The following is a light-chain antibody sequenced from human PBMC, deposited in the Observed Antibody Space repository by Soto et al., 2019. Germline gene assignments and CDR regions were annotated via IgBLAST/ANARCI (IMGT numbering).Light chain of an antibody. J-gene: IGLJ2*01. CDR1: NIGSKS. V-gene: IGLV3-21*04. CDR3: QAWDSSSDHRVV. CDR2: YDS. Sequence: SYELTQPPSVSVAPGKTARITCGGNNIGSKSVHWYQQKPGQAPVLVIYYDSDRPSGIPERFSGSNSGNTATLTISRVEAGDEADYYCQAWDSSSDHRVVFGGGTKLTVL.